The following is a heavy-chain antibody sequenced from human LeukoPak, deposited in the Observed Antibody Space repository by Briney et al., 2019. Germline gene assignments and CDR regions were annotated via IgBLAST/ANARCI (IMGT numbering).Heavy chain of an antibody. CDR1: GFTFSRYA. Sequence: GGSLRLSCAASGFTFSRYAMHCVRQAPGKGLEWVAAISYDGSEKYYADSVKGRFTISRDNSKNTLYLQMNSLRAEDTAVYYCARVYYGSGSYSFDYWGQGTLVTVSS. CDR2: ISYDGSEK. V-gene: IGHV3-30*04. J-gene: IGHJ4*02. CDR3: ARVYYGSGSYSFDY. D-gene: IGHD3-10*01.